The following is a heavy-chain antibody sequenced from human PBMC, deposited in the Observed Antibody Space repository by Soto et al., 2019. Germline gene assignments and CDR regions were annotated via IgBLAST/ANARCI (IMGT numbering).Heavy chain of an antibody. J-gene: IGHJ1*01. D-gene: IGHD4-17*01. V-gene: IGHV3-30*18. CDR3: AKVGADYGDYGEYFQH. CDR1: GFTFSSYG. Sequence: QVQLVESGGGVVQPGRSLRLSCAASGFTFSSYGMHWVHQAPGKGLEWVAVISYDGSNKYYADSVKGRFTISRDNSKNTLYLQMNSLRAEDTAVYYCAKVGADYGDYGEYFQHWGQGTLVTVSS. CDR2: ISYDGSNK.